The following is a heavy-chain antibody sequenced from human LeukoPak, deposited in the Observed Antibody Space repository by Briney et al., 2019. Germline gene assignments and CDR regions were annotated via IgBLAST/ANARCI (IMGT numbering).Heavy chain of an antibody. D-gene: IGHD2-2*01. J-gene: IGHJ4*02. CDR2: ISGSSGST. CDR3: AKYPQVPTLYYFDY. Sequence: GGSLRLSCAASGFTFSSYAMSWVRQAPGKGVEWVSAISGSSGSTYYADSVKGRFTISRDNSKNTLYLQMNSLRAEDTAVYYCAKYPQVPTLYYFDYWGQGTLVTVSS. CDR1: GFTFSSYA. V-gene: IGHV3-23*01.